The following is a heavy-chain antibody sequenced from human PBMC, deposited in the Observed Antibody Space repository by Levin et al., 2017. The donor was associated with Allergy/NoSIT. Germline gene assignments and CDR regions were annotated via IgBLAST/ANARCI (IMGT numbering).Heavy chain of an antibody. Sequence: GGSLRLSCAVSGFTFSSHWMHWVRQAPGKGLVWVSGINNDGSFTNYPDSVKGRFTISRDNAKNTLYLQMNSLRAEDTAVYYCVRGDWGSGYWGQGTLVTVSS. CDR2: INNDGSFT. CDR1: GFTFSSHW. J-gene: IGHJ4*02. CDR3: VRGDWGSGY. V-gene: IGHV3-74*01. D-gene: IGHD7-27*01.